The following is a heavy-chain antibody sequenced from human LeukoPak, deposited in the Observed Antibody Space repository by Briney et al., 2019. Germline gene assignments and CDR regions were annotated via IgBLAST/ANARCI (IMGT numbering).Heavy chain of an antibody. CDR1: GYTFTSYY. D-gene: IGHD4-17*01. CDR3: ARGRPIYGDYYKNLDY. CDR2: INPSGGST. J-gene: IGHJ4*02. Sequence: EASVKVSCKASGYTFTSYYMHLVRQAPGQGLEWMGIINPSGGSTSYAQKFQGRVTMTRDTSTSTVYMELSSLRSEDTAVYYCARGRPIYGDYYKNLDYWGQGTLVTVSS. V-gene: IGHV1-46*01.